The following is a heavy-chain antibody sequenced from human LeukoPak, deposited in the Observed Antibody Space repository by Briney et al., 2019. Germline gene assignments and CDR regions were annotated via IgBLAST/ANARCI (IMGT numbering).Heavy chain of an antibody. J-gene: IGHJ6*03. D-gene: IGHD2-2*02. CDR1: GYRFTSYW. CDR3: ARLFYCSSTSCYTPNYYMDV. Sequence: GASLQISFNGSGYRFTSYWIGWVRQLPGKGLGWLGIIYPGDSDTRYSPSFQGQVTISADKSISTAYLQWSSLKASDTAMYYCARLFYCSSTSCYTPNYYMDVWGKGTTVTVSS. CDR2: IYPGDSDT. V-gene: IGHV5-51*01.